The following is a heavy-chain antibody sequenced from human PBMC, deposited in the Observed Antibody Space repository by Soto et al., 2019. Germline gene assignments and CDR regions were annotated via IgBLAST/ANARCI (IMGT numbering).Heavy chain of an antibody. CDR1: GYTFTSYC. CDR2: INPSGGST. Sequence: ASVKVSCKASGYTFTSYCMHWVRQAPGQGLEWTGIINPSGGSTSYAQKFQDRVTMTRDTSMSTVYMELSSLRSEDTAVYYCAREDSSSAGGDFDYWGQGTLVTVSS. V-gene: IGHV1-46*01. CDR3: AREDSSSAGGDFDY. D-gene: IGHD6-6*01. J-gene: IGHJ4*02.